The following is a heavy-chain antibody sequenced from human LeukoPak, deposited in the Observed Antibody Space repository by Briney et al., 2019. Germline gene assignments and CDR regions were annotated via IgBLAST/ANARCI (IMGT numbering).Heavy chain of an antibody. V-gene: IGHV1-2*02. J-gene: IGHJ4*02. Sequence: ASVKVSCKASGYTFTGYYMHWVRQAPGQGLEWMGWINPNSGGTNYAQKFQGRVTMTRDTSISTAYMELSRLRSDDTAVYYCARVGDCSGGSCYYFDYWGQGTLVTVSS. CDR3: ARVGDCSGGSCYYFDY. D-gene: IGHD2-15*01. CDR2: INPNSGGT. CDR1: GYTFTGYY.